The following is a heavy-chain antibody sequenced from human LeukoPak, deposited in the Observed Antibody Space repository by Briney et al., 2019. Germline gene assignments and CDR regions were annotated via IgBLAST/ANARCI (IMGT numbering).Heavy chain of an antibody. Sequence: HTGGSLRLSCAASGFTFSSYAMHWVRQAPGKGLEWVAVISYDGSNKYYADSVKGRFTISRDNSKNTLYLQMNSLRAEDTAVYYCAKDARLYDILTGYFDYWGQGTLVTVSS. V-gene: IGHV3-30-3*01. J-gene: IGHJ4*02. D-gene: IGHD3-9*01. CDR1: GFTFSSYA. CDR2: ISYDGSNK. CDR3: AKDARLYDILTGYFDY.